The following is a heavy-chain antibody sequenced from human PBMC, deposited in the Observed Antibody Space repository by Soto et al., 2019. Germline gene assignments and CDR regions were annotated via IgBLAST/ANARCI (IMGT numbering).Heavy chain of an antibody. CDR3: ARAPGQYSGSSVDY. CDR2: INHSGST. D-gene: IGHD6-6*01. V-gene: IGHV4-34*01. Sequence: QVQLQQWGAGLLKPSETLSLTCAVYGGSFSGYYWSWIRQPPGKGLEWIGEINHSGSTNYNPSLKSRVTISVDTSKNQFSLKLSSVTAADTAVYYCARAPGQYSGSSVDYWGQGTLVTVSS. J-gene: IGHJ4*02. CDR1: GGSFSGYY.